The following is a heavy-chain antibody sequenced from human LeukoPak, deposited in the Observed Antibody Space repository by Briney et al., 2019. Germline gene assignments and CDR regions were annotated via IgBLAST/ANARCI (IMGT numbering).Heavy chain of an antibody. V-gene: IGHV4-39*01. CDR1: GGSISSPTYY. Sequence: PSETLSLTCTVSGGSISSPTYYWGWIRQPPGKGLEWIGIINYSGSTYYNPSLKSRVTISVDTSRNQLSLKLSSLIPADTAVYYCARINYHDHSGYVYWGRGTLVTVSS. D-gene: IGHD3-22*01. CDR2: INYSGST. J-gene: IGHJ4*02. CDR3: ARINYHDHSGYVY.